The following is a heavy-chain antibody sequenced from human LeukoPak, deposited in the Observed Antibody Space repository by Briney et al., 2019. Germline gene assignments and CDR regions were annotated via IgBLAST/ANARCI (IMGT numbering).Heavy chain of an antibody. V-gene: IGHV3-21*01. Sequence: GGSLRLSCAASGFTFSSYSMNWVRQAPGKGLEWVSSISSSSSYIYYADSVKGRFTISRDNAKNSLYLQMNSLRAEDTAVYYCAREGGGFPYYYDSSGYLTFDYWGQGTLVTVSS. J-gene: IGHJ4*02. CDR1: GFTFSSYS. CDR2: ISSSSSYI. D-gene: IGHD3-22*01. CDR3: AREGGGFPYYYDSSGYLTFDY.